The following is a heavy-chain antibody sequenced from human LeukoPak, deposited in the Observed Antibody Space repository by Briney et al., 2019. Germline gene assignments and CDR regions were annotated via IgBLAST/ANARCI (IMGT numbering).Heavy chain of an antibody. CDR2: IIPIFGTA. V-gene: IGHV1-69*13. D-gene: IGHD5-18*01. J-gene: IGHJ4*02. Sequence: EASVKVSCKASGGTFSSYAISWVRQAPGQGLEWMGGIIPIFGTANYAQKFQGRVTITADESTSTAYMELSSLRSEDTAVYYCARAGAPPGGIQLWILAYWGQGTLVTVSS. CDR3: ARAGAPPGGIQLWILAY. CDR1: GGTFSSYA.